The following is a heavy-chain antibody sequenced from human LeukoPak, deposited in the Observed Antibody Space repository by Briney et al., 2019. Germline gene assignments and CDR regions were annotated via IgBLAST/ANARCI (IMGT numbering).Heavy chain of an antibody. CDR3: ARVFSAAGAKTNDY. Sequence: PGRSLRLSCAASGFTFSSYAMSWVSQPPGKGLEWVSVIYSGGNTNYADSVKGRFTMSRDNSKNTLYLQMNSLRAEDTAVYYCARVFSAAGAKTNDYWGQGTLVTVSS. CDR2: IYSGGNT. D-gene: IGHD6-13*01. J-gene: IGHJ4*02. V-gene: IGHV3-66*01. CDR1: GFTFSSYA.